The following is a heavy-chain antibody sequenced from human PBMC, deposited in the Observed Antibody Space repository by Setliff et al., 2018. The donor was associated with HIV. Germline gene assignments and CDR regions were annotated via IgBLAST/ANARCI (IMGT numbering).Heavy chain of an antibody. V-gene: IGHV3-48*04. CDR3: VRGPQFRPH. J-gene: IGHJ4*02. CDR1: GFIFSSYS. Sequence: GESLKISCAASGFIFSSYSMNWVRQAPGKGPEWVSYISSSSSSIYHADSVKGRFTVSRDNAKNTLYLQMNRLRAEDTAVYYCVRGPQFRPHWGQGTLVTVSS. CDR2: ISSSSSSI.